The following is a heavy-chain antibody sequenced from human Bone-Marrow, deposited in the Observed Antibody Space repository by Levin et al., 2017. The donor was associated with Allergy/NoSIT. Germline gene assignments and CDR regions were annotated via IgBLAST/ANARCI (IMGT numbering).Heavy chain of an antibody. Sequence: ASVKVSCAASGFTFSSCAMTWVRQAPGKGLEWVSAISGSGDLTYYADPVKGRFTISRDSSKNTLYLQMNSLRAEDTAVYYCAKSGSGYSSGWYDYWGQGTLVTVSS. D-gene: IGHD6-13*01. CDR1: GFTFSSCA. CDR3: AKSGSGYSSGWYDY. J-gene: IGHJ4*02. CDR2: ISGSGDLT. V-gene: IGHV3-23*01.